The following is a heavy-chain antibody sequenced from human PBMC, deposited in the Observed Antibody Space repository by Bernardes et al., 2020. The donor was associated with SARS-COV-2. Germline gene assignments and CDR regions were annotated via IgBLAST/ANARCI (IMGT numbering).Heavy chain of an antibody. CDR1: GFSLSTSGVG. CDR2: IYWDDDK. D-gene: IGHD3-10*01. V-gene: IGHV2-5*02. Sequence: SGPTLVKPTQTLTLTCTFSGFSLSTSGVGVGWIRQPPGKALEWLALIYWDDDKRYSPSLKSRLTITKDTSKNQVVLTMNNMDPVDTATYYRANQRPDGSGSYGGSYFDYWGQGTLVTVSS. J-gene: IGHJ4*02. CDR3: ANQRPDGSGSYGGSYFDY.